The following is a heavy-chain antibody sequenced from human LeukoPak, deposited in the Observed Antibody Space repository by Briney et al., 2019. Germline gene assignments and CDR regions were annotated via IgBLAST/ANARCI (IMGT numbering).Heavy chain of an antibody. D-gene: IGHD6-13*01. J-gene: IGHJ4*02. V-gene: IGHV3-30-3*01. CDR3: ARDFFPIVDSSWYEIGY. CDR2: ISYDGYDK. CDR1: GFTFNDYV. Sequence: PGRSLRLSCAASGFTFNDYVMYWVRQTPSKGLEWVTLISYDGYDKSYADSVRGRFTISRDNSKNTLYLQMDSLRSEDTAVYYCARDFFPIVDSSWYEIGYWGQGTLVTVSS.